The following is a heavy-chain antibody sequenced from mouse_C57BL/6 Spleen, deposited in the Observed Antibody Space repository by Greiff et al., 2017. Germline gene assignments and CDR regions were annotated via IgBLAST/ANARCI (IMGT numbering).Heavy chain of an antibody. V-gene: IGHV5-17*01. Sequence: EVQLVESGGGLVKPGGSLKLSCAASGFPFSDYGMHWVRQAPEKGLEWVAYISSGSSTIYYADTVKGRFTISRDNAKNTLFLQMTSLRSEDTAMYYCARWDYDYPAWFAYWGQGTLVTVSA. CDR1: GFPFSDYG. J-gene: IGHJ3*01. CDR2: ISSGSSTI. D-gene: IGHD2-4*01. CDR3: ARWDYDYPAWFAY.